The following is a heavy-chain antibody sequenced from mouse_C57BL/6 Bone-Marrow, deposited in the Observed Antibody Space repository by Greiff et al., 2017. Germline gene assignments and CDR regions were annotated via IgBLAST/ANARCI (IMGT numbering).Heavy chain of an antibody. CDR2: FYPGSGSI. V-gene: IGHV1-62-2*01. D-gene: IGHD2-4*01. CDR1: GYIFTEYT. J-gene: IGHJ2*01. Sequence: VKLLESGAELVKPGASVKLSCKASGYIFTEYTIHWVKQRSGQGLEWIGWFYPGSGSIKYNERFKDKATLTADKSSYTVYMELSRLTSEDSAVYFCARHERYYDYEGYFDYWGQGTTLTVSS. CDR3: ARHERYYDYEGYFDY.